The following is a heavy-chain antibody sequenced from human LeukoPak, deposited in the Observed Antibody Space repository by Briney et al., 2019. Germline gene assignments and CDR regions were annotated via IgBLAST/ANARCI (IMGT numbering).Heavy chain of an antibody. D-gene: IGHD2-2*01. Sequence: GGSLRLSCSASGFTFNSYVMHWVRQAPGKGLEYVSAISSNGGSTYYADSVKGRFTISRDNSKNTLYLQMNSLRAEDTAVYHCASSREATSNWFVYWGQGTLVTVSS. J-gene: IGHJ5*01. CDR1: GFTFNSYV. CDR3: ASSREATSNWFVY. CDR2: ISSNGGST. V-gene: IGHV3-64*04.